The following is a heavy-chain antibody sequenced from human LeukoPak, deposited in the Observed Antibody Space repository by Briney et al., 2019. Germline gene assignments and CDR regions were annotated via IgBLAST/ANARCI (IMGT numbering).Heavy chain of an antibody. J-gene: IGHJ6*02. V-gene: IGHV3-30*18. D-gene: IGHD3-3*01. Sequence: GSLRLSCAASGFTFSSYGMHWVRQAPGKGLEWVAVISYDGSNKYYADSVKGRFTISRDNSKNTLYLQMNSLRAEDTAVYYCAKDSGYYDFWSGYLGDYYYGMDVWGQGTTVTVSS. CDR1: GFTFSSYG. CDR3: AKDSGYYDFWSGYLGDYYYGMDV. CDR2: ISYDGSNK.